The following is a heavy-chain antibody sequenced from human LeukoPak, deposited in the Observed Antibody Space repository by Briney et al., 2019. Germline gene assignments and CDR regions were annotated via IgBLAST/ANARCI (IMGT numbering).Heavy chain of an antibody. D-gene: IGHD4-17*01. Sequence: GESLNISGKGSGYTFTSNRVGWVGQLPGKGREWMGIIYPGDSDTRYSPSFQGQVTISADKSISTAYLQWSSLEASDTAMYYCARRNGEKIFDYWGQGTLVTVSS. CDR1: GYTFTSNR. J-gene: IGHJ4*02. V-gene: IGHV5-51*01. CDR2: IYPGDSDT. CDR3: ARRNGEKIFDY.